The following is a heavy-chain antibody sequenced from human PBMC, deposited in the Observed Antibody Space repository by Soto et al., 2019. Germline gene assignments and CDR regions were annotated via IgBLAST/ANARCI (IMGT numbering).Heavy chain of an antibody. CDR3: VRGRGYSTGYFDY. V-gene: IGHV4-39*02. CDR1: GDSVTSDTYY. Sequence: LSLTCSVSGDSVTSDTYYWGWIRQPPGRGLEWIGYFFYSENTYYSPSLKSRVTISVDSSKNHFSLNLNSVTAADSAIYYCVRGRGYSTGYFDYWGQGSQVTVSS. D-gene: IGHD3-3*01. J-gene: IGHJ4*02. CDR2: FFYSENT.